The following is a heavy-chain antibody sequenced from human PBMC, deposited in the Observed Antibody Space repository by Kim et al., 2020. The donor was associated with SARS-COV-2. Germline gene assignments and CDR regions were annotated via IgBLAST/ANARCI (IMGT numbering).Heavy chain of an antibody. CDR2: ISGSGGST. V-gene: IGHV3-23*01. J-gene: IGHJ4*02. Sequence: GGSLRLSCAASGFTFSSYAMSWVRQAPGKGLEWVSAISGSGGSTYYADSVKGRFTISRDNSKNTLYLQMNSLRAEDTAVYYCAKDGELLWFGELLPYYFDYWGQGTLVTVSS. CDR1: GFTFSSYA. CDR3: AKDGELLWFGELLPYYFDY. D-gene: IGHD3-10*01.